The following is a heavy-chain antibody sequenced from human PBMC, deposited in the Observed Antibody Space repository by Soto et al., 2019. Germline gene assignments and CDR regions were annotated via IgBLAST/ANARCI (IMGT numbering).Heavy chain of an antibody. Sequence: GGSLRLSCAASGFTFSSYGMHWVRQAPGKGLEWVAVISYDGSNKYYADSVKGRFTISRDNSKNTLYLQMNSLRAEDTAVYYCWGHLSGRGEFDYWGQGTLVTVSS. CDR3: WGHLSGRGEFDY. D-gene: IGHD6-19*01. CDR1: GFTFSSYG. J-gene: IGHJ4*02. V-gene: IGHV3-30*03. CDR2: ISYDGSNK.